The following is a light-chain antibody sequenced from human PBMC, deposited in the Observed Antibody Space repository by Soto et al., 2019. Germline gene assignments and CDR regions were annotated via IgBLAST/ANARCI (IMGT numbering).Light chain of an antibody. V-gene: IGKV3-20*01. CDR3: QQYGYSPRT. CDR2: GAS. J-gene: IGKJ1*01. CDR1: QTFFGDY. Sequence: EVVLTRSPGTLSLFPGKRVTLSCRSSQTFFGDYLAWYQLKPGQAPRLLIYGASSRATGIPDRFSGSGSGTDFTLTISSLDPEDFAVYFCQQYGYSPRTFGQGTKVDIK.